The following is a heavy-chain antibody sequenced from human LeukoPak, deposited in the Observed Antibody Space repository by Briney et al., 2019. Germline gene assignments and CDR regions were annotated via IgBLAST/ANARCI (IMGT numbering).Heavy chain of an antibody. CDR2: INHSGST. V-gene: IGHV4-34*01. J-gene: IGHJ4*02. D-gene: IGHD2-2*01. CDR1: VGSFSGYL. CDR3: ARRGYSSSTSCYDFDY. Sequence: SETLSVTCVDYVGSFSGYLWCWMRPPPGQGVGWIGEINHSGSTNYNPSIKSRVTISVDTANTKYSLKLSSNTAADKTVYYCARRGYSSSTSCYDFDYWGQGTLVTVSS.